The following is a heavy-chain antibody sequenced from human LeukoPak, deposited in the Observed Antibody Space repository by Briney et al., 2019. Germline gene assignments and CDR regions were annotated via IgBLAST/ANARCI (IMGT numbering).Heavy chain of an antibody. J-gene: IGHJ3*02. CDR1: GFTFSSYA. V-gene: IGHV3-23*01. CDR3: AKDRGRSSGWYIVRVDAFDI. CDR2: ISGSGGST. Sequence: GGSLRLSCAASGFTFSSYAMSWVRHAPGKGLELVSAISGSGGSTYYADSVKGRFTISRDNSKNTLYLQMNSLRAEDTAVYYCAKDRGRSSGWYIVRVDAFDIWGHGTMVTVPS. D-gene: IGHD6-19*01.